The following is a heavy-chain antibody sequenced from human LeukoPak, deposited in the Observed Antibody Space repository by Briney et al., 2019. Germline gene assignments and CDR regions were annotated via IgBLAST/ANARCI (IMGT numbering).Heavy chain of an antibody. D-gene: IGHD3-16*01. Sequence: SETLSLTCAVSGYSLGKNYYWGWIRQPPGTGLEWIGRIYGTGSTSYNPSLMNRVTMSVDTSKNHFSLKLTSVTAADTAVYYCARYDSRGSASTRFDYWGRGILVTISS. CDR2: IYGTGST. J-gene: IGHJ4*02. V-gene: IGHV4-38-2*01. CDR3: ARYDSRGSASTRFDY. CDR1: GYSLGKNYY.